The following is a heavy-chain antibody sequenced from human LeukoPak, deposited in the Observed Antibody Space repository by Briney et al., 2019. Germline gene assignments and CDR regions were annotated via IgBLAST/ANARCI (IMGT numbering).Heavy chain of an antibody. D-gene: IGHD6-6*01. J-gene: IGHJ4*02. CDR1: GFTFSGYA. CDR2: IWYDGSNK. V-gene: IGHV3-33*06. CDR3: AKDSSSSRLDY. Sequence: GGSLRLSCAASGFTFSGYAMHWVRQAPGKGLEWVAVIWYDGSNKYYADSVKGRFTISRDNSKNTLYLQMNSLRAEDTALYYCAKDSSSSRLDYWGQGTLVTVSS.